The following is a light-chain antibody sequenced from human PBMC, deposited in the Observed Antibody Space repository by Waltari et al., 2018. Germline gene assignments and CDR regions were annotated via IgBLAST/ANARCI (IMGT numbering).Light chain of an antibody. CDR1: SSNIGANA. J-gene: IGLJ1*01. CDR2: FNG. V-gene: IGLV1-44*01. Sequence: QSVLTQPPSASGTPGQRVTISCSGSSSNIGANAVHWYQQFPGTAPKLLRFFNGDRPAGVPDRFSGSKAATSASLVIRGLQSEDEADYYCASWDDSLNGHYVFGSGTKVTVL. CDR3: ASWDDSLNGHYV.